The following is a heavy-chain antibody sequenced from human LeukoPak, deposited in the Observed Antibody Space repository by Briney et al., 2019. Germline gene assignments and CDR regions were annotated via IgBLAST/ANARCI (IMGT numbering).Heavy chain of an antibody. J-gene: IGHJ1*01. CDR1: GGSISSGSYY. D-gene: IGHD6-19*01. Sequence: SETLSLTCTVSGGSISSGSYYWSWIRQPAGKGLEWIGRSYTSGSTNYNPSLKSRVTISVDTSKNQFSLKLSSVTAADTAVYYCARTLGIAVAGPAGYFQHWGQGTLVTVSS. V-gene: IGHV4-61*02. CDR3: ARTLGIAVAGPAGYFQH. CDR2: SYTSGST.